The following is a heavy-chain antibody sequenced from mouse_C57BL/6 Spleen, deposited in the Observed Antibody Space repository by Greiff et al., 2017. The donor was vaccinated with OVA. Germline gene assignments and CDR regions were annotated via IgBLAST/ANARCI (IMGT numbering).Heavy chain of an antibody. Sequence: QVQLQQSGAELVRPGSSVKLSCKASGYTFTSYWMDWVKQRPGQGLEWIGNIYPSDSETHYNQKFKDKATLTVDKSSSTAYMQLSSLTSEDSAVYYCARSNNYYAMDYWGQGTSVTVSS. V-gene: IGHV1-61*01. D-gene: IGHD1-3*01. CDR2: IYPSDSET. CDR3: ARSNNYYAMDY. J-gene: IGHJ4*01. CDR1: GYTFTSYW.